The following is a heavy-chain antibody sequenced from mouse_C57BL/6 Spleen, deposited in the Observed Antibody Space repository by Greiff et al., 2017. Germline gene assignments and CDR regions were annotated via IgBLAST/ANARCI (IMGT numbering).Heavy chain of an antibody. Sequence: VQVVESGAELVKPGASVKLSCKASGYTFTEYTIHWVKQRSGQGLEWIGWFYPGSGSIKYNEKFKDKATLTADKSSSTVYMELSRLTSEDSAVYFCARHEPYYYPFDYWGQGTTLTVSS. D-gene: IGHD1-1*01. CDR3: ARHEPYYYPFDY. CDR2: FYPGSGSI. V-gene: IGHV1-62-2*01. CDR1: GYTFTEYT. J-gene: IGHJ2*01.